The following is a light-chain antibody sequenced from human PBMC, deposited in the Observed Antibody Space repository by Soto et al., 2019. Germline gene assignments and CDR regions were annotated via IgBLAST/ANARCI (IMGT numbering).Light chain of an antibody. Sequence: QSVLTQPPSASGTPGQRVSFSCSGSSSNIGSNTVNWYQQLPGTAPKLLVYSNDQRPSGVPDRFSGSKSGTSASLAISGLQSEDEADYYCAVWDNSMTAWVFGGGTKLTVL. J-gene: IGLJ3*02. CDR2: SND. CDR1: SSNIGSNT. CDR3: AVWDNSMTAWV. V-gene: IGLV1-44*01.